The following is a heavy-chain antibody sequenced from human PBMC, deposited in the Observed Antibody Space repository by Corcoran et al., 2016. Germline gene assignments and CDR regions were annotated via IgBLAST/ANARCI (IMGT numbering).Heavy chain of an antibody. CDR1: GFTFSDYY. CDR2: ISPSGDTL. V-gene: IGHV3-11*01. J-gene: IGHJ2*01. CDR3: ARRGSGRYFDL. Sequence: QVQLVESGGDLVKPGGSLRLSCAASGFTFSDYYMSWIRQAPGKVLEWVSHISPSGDTLYYANSVKGRFTSSRDNAKNSFYLQMNSLRAEDTAVFYCARRGSGRYFDLWGRGTVVTVSS.